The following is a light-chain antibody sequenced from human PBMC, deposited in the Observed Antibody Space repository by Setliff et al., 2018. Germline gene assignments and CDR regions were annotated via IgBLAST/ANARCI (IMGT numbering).Light chain of an antibody. Sequence: QSALTQPAAVSGSPGQSIAISCTGTSRDVGGYNFVSWYQQHPDKAPKLLISDVTVRPSGVSDRFSGYKSGNTASLTISGLQAEDEADYYCLSYTSDTTHAVFGGGTKVTVL. CDR1: SRDVGGYNF. CDR2: DVT. CDR3: LSYTSDTTHAV. J-gene: IGLJ2*01. V-gene: IGLV2-14*01.